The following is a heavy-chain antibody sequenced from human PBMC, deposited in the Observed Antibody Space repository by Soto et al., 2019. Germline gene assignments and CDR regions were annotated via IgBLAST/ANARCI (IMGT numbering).Heavy chain of an antibody. CDR3: AKEKSVMNSGYDAFDV. V-gene: IGHV3-48*03. Sequence: SLRLSCAASVFAFSSYEMDWFRQAPGKGLEWIAYMSAGGTIHYADSVKGRFTISRDNAKNSLYLEMNSLRAEDTAVYYCAKEKSVMNSGYDAFDVWGQGTMVTVSS. CDR1: VFAFSSYE. D-gene: IGHD5-12*01. CDR2: MSAGGTI. J-gene: IGHJ3*01.